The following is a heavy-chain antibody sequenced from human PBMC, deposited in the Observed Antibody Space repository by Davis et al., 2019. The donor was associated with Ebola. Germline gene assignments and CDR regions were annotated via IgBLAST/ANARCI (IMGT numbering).Heavy chain of an antibody. V-gene: IGHV4-38-2*02. CDR3: ARAQLWLHY. J-gene: IGHJ4*02. CDR1: GYSISSGYY. Sequence: MPSETLSLTCTVSGYSISSGYYWGWIRQPPGKGLEWFGSIYHSGSTYYNPSLKSRVTISVDTSKNQFSLKLSSVTAADTAVYYCARAQLWLHYWGQGTLVTVSS. CDR2: IYHSGST. D-gene: IGHD5-18*01.